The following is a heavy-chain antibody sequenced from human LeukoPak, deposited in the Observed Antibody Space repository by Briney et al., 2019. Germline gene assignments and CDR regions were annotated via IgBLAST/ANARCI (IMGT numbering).Heavy chain of an antibody. CDR3: ARIYSPLGLSFNWFDP. CDR1: GYTFTGYY. J-gene: IGHJ5*02. V-gene: IGHV1-2*02. CDR2: INPNSGGT. Sequence: ASVKVSCKASGYTFTGYYMHWVRQAPGQGLEWMGWINPNSGGTNYAQKFQGRVTMTRDTSISTAYMELSRLRSGDMAVYYCARIYSPLGLSFNWFDPWGQGTLVTVSS. D-gene: IGHD7-27*01.